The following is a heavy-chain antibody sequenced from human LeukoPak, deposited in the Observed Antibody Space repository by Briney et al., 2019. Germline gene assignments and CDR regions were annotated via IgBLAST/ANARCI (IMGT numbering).Heavy chain of an antibody. D-gene: IGHD3-22*01. Sequence: GGSLRLSCAASGFSFSNYDMNWVRQAPGKGLEWVSYIGSSGSNVYYAGSVKGRFTISRDNAKNSLYLQMNSLRAEDTAVYYCARRSSVYYYSFDSWGQGTLVTVSS. V-gene: IGHV3-48*03. CDR1: GFSFSNYD. J-gene: IGHJ4*02. CDR2: IGSSGSNV. CDR3: ARRSSVYYYSFDS.